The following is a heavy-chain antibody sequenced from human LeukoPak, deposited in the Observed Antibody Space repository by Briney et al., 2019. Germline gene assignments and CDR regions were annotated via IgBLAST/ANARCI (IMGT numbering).Heavy chain of an antibody. Sequence: SQTLSLTCAVSGGSISSGGSSWSWIRQPPGKGLEWIGEINHSGSTNYNPSLKSRVTISVDTSKNQFSLKLSSVTAADTAVYYCGTMEDDYWGQGTLVTVSS. CDR2: INHSGST. D-gene: IGHD4/OR15-4a*01. J-gene: IGHJ4*02. V-gene: IGHV4-30-2*01. CDR1: GGSISSGGSS. CDR3: GTMEDDY.